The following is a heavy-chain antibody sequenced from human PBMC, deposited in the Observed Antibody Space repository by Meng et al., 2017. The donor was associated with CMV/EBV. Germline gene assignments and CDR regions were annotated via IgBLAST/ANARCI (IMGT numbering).Heavy chain of an antibody. Sequence: ASVKVSCKASGYTFTSYDINWVRQATGQGLEWMGIINPSGGSTSYAQKFQGRVTMTRDTSTSTVYMELSSLRSEDTAVYYCARGFGYYSPRSYNWFDPWGQGTLVTVSS. J-gene: IGHJ5*02. CDR3: ARGFGYYSPRSYNWFDP. CDR1: GYTFTSYD. V-gene: IGHV1-46*01. D-gene: IGHD3-22*01. CDR2: INPSGGST.